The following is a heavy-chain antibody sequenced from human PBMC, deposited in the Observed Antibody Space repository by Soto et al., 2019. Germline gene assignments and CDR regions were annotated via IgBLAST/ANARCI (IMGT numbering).Heavy chain of an antibody. V-gene: IGHV3-23*01. Sequence: GGSLRLSCAASGFTFSSYTMTWVRQAPGKGLEWVSDISSSSGSTYYADSVKGRFTISRDNSKNTLYLQMNSLRADDTAVYYCARGSGYSFGYTLWFDPWGQGTLVTVSS. D-gene: IGHD5-18*01. CDR3: ARGSGYSFGYTLWFDP. CDR1: GFTFSSYT. J-gene: IGHJ5*02. CDR2: ISSSSGST.